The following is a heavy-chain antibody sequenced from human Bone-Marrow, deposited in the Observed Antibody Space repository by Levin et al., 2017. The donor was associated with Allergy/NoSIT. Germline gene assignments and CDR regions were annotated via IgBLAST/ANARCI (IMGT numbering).Heavy chain of an antibody. D-gene: IGHD3-22*01. V-gene: IGHV3-9*01. CDR2: MSWNRAYI. CDR3: AKGRLSYDATGLDALDV. CDR1: GFAFEDYG. J-gene: IGHJ3*01. Sequence: GGSLRLSCLASGFAFEDYGMHWVRQIPGKGLEWVSGMSWNRAYIGYADSVKGRFTISRENANNSLILQMNSLRAEDTAFYYCAKGRLSYDATGLDALDVWGQGTLVSVSS.